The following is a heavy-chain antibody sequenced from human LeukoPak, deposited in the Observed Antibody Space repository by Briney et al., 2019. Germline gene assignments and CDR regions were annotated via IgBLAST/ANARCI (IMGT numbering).Heavy chain of an antibody. CDR2: ISYDGSNK. J-gene: IGHJ4*02. Sequence: PGGSLRLSCATSGFTFSSYAMHWVRQAPGKGLEWVAVISYDGSNKYYADSVKGRFTISRDNSKNTLYLQMNSLRAEDTAVYYCARDERYFDWPYFDYWGQGTLVTVSS. D-gene: IGHD3-9*01. CDR3: ARDERYFDWPYFDY. CDR1: GFTFSSYA. V-gene: IGHV3-30*04.